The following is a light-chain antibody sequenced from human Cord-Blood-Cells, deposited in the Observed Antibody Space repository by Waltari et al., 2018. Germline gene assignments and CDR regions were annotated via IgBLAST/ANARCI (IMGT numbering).Light chain of an antibody. J-gene: IGLJ3*02. CDR2: DVS. CDR1: SSDVGGYNY. Sequence: QSALTQSASVSGSPGQSITISCTGTSSDVGGYNYVYWYQQHPGKAPKLMIYDVSNRPSGVSNRFSGSKSGNTASLTISGLQAEDEADYYCSSYTSSSTLVFGGGTKLTVL. CDR3: SSYTSSSTLV. V-gene: IGLV2-14*01.